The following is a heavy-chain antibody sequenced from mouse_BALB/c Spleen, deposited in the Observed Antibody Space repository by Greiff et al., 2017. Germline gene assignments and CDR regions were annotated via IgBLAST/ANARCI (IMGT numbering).Heavy chain of an antibody. CDR3: ASDYDDGGAMDY. J-gene: IGHJ4*01. D-gene: IGHD2-12*01. CDR1: GFSLTSYG. CDR2: IWAGGST. V-gene: IGHV2-9*02. Sequence: VKLVESGPGLVAPSQSLSITCTVSGFSLTSYGVHWVRQPPGKGLEWLGVIWAGGSTNYNSALMSRLSISKDNSKSQVFLKMNSLQTDDTAMYYCASDYDDGGAMDYWGQGTSVTVSS.